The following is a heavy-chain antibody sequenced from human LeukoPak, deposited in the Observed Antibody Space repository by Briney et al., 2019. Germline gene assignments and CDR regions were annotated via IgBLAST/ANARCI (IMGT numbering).Heavy chain of an antibody. D-gene: IGHD6-13*01. J-gene: IGHJ4*02. Sequence: GGSLRLSCAASGFTFSSYEMNWVRQAPGKGLEWVSYISSSGSTIYYADSVKGRFTISRDNAKNSLYLQMNSLGAEDTAVYYCARVGYSSSWYRKYYFDYWGQGTLVTVSS. CDR2: ISSSGSTI. V-gene: IGHV3-48*03. CDR1: GFTFSSYE. CDR3: ARVGYSSSWYRKYYFDY.